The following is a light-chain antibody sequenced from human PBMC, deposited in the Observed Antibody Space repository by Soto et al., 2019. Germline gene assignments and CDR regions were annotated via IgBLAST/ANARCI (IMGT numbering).Light chain of an antibody. CDR1: QSLSSF. CDR2: DAS. Sequence: EIVLTQSPATLSLSPGERATLSCRAGQSLSSFLAWYQQKPGQAPRLLIYDASNRATGIPARFSGSGSGTDFTLTISSLEPEDFAVYYCQQRSNWPFTFGGGTKVEIK. V-gene: IGKV3-11*01. J-gene: IGKJ4*01. CDR3: QQRSNWPFT.